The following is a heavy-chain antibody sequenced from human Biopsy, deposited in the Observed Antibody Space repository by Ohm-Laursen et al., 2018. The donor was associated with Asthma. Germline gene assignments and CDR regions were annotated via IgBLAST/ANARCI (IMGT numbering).Heavy chain of an antibody. CDR2: IYWDDYN. CDR1: GFSLRTPGVG. Sequence: TQTLTLTSSFSGFSLRTPGVGVGWIRQSPGKALEWLALIYWDDYNLFRPSLKRRITITKDPSKNQVVLTMTKMDPVDSGTYYCALSQDSGFDDHSPSWFDPWGQGTLVTVSS. CDR3: ALSQDSGFDDHSPSWFDP. V-gene: IGHV2-5*02. D-gene: IGHD3-9*01. J-gene: IGHJ5*02.